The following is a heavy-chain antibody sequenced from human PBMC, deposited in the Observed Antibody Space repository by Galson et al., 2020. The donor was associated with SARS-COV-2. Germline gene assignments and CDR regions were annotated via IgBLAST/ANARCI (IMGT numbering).Heavy chain of an antibody. CDR3: ARELYGSGRTDAFDI. CDR2: IYSGGST. Sequence: GGSLRLSCAASGFTVSSNYMSWVRQAPGKGLEWVSVIYSGGSTYYADSVKGRFTISRDNSKNTLYLQMNSLRAEDTAVYYCARELYGSGRTDAFDIWGQGTMVTVSS. CDR1: GFTVSSNY. J-gene: IGHJ3*02. D-gene: IGHD3-10*01. V-gene: IGHV3-53*01.